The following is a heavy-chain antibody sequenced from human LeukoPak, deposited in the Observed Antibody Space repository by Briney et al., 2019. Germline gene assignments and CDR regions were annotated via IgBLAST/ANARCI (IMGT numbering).Heavy chain of an antibody. V-gene: IGHV4-30-2*01. CDR3: ARGPIDYDSSGLFDP. J-gene: IGHJ5*02. D-gene: IGHD3-22*01. CDR2: IYHSGGT. CDR1: GGSISIGGYS. Sequence: SETLSLTCAVSGGSISIGGYSWSWIRQPPGKGLEWIGYIYHSGGTYYNPSLKSRVTISVDRSKNQFSLKLSSVTAADTAVYYCARGPIDYDSSGLFDPWGQGTLVTVSS.